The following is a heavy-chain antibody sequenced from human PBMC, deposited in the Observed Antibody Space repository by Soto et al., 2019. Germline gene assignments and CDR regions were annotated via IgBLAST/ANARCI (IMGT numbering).Heavy chain of an antibody. CDR1: GYSFTSSA. CDR3: ARTVGATIRLFDP. D-gene: IGHD1-26*01. V-gene: IGHV1-3*01. J-gene: IGHJ5*02. CDR2: INAGNGNT. Sequence: GPSVKVSCKASGYSFTSSAMHWVRQAPGQRHEWMGWINAGNGNTKYSQKFQGRVTITRDTSASTAYMELSSLRSEDTAMYYCARTVGATIRLFDPWGQGTLVTVSS.